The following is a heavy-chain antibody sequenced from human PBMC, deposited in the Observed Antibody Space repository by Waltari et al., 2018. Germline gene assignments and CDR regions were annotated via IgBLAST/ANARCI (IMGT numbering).Heavy chain of an antibody. Sequence: EVQLVESGGALVQRGRSLRLSCDTSGFTYDDFAMHWVRQVPGKGLEWVAGITWNSGKVDYAGSVKVRFTISRDNAKNLLFLQMNSLRPEDTALYYCTKDLTHTNYEGFANWGLGTLVTVSS. CDR2: ITWNSGKV. V-gene: IGHV3-9*01. CDR1: GFTYDDFA. D-gene: IGHD3-16*01. CDR3: TKDLTHTNYEGFAN. J-gene: IGHJ4*02.